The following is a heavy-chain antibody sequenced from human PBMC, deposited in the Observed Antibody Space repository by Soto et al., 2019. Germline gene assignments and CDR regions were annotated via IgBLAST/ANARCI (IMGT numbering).Heavy chain of an antibody. CDR2: IGADNGDT. V-gene: IGHV1-18*01. CDR1: GYTFSTYG. Sequence: QVQLVQSGAEVKKPGASVKVSCKASGYTFSTYGFSWVRQAPGQGLEWMGWIGADNGDTNYAQNFQGRVTMTTDTSTTKSYMELRSLTSDDTAVYFCARDWKGAEGFEPWGQGTLVTVSS. J-gene: IGHJ5*02. D-gene: IGHD1-1*01. CDR3: ARDWKGAEGFEP.